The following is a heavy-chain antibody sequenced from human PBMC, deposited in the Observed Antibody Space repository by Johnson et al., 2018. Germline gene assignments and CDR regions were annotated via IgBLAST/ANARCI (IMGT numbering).Heavy chain of an antibody. CDR3: AKGDYGDYPETTRYYMDV. CDR2: ISGSGGST. CDR1: GFTFSSYA. Sequence: VQLQESGGGLVQPGGSLRLSCAASGFTFSSYAMSWVRQAPGKGLEWVSAISGSGGSTYSAASVKGRFTIARDNSKNQLYLQMNSLRAEDTAVYYCAKGDYGDYPETTRYYMDVWGKGTTVTVSS. J-gene: IGHJ6*03. V-gene: IGHV3-23*01. D-gene: IGHD4-17*01.